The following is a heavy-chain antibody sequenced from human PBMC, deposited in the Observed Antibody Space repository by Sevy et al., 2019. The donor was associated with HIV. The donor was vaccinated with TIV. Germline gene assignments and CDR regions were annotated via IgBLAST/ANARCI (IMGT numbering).Heavy chain of an antibody. CDR3: ARGIYGSGSRLGLGY. V-gene: IGHV3-7*01. CDR1: GFTFSSYW. Sequence: GGSLRLSCAASGFTFSSYWMTWVRQAPGKGLEWVANMRQDGSEKYYVDSVKGRFNISRDNAKNSLYLQMNSLRAEDTAVYYCARGIYGSGSRLGLGYWGQRTLATASS. D-gene: IGHD3-10*01. CDR2: MRQDGSEK. J-gene: IGHJ4*02.